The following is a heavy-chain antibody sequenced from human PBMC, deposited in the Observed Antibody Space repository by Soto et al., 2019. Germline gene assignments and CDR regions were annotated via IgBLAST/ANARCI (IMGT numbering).Heavy chain of an antibody. J-gene: IGHJ3*01. Sequence: ASVKVSCKASGYTFIIYCIAWVRQAPGQGLEWMGWISTYNGKTNYAQKFQDRVTMTTDTSTSTAYMDVRSLRSDDTALYYCARAGYAFDVWGQGTMVTVSS. CDR3: ARAGYAFDV. CDR1: GYTFIIYC. CDR2: ISTYNGKT. V-gene: IGHV1-18*01.